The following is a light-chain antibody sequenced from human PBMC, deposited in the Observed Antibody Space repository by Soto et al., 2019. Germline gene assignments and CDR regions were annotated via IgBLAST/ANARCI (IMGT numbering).Light chain of an antibody. CDR1: QSVGGTF. CDR3: QQYGGSPWT. Sequence: EIVLTQSPGTLSLSPGEGATLSCRASQSVGGTFLAWYQQKGGQAPRLLIHGASNRATGIPDRFSGSGSGTDFTLTISRLEPEDCAVYYCQQYGGSPWTFGQGTKVEVK. CDR2: GAS. J-gene: IGKJ1*01. V-gene: IGKV3-20*01.